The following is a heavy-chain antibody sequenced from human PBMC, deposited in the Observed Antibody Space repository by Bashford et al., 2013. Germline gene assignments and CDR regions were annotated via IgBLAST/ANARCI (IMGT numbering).Heavy chain of an antibody. D-gene: IGHD1-26*01. Sequence: VASVKVSCKASGYTFTDYSIHWVRQAPGQGLEWMGWVSPKSGGTNYAQTFQDRVTMTRDTSLNTAYMELSRLRSDDTAVYYCATLGVSGSYRDYWGQGTLVTVSS. J-gene: IGHJ4*02. CDR3: ATLGVSGSYRDY. CDR1: GYTFTDYS. CDR2: VSPKSGGT. V-gene: IGHV1-2*02.